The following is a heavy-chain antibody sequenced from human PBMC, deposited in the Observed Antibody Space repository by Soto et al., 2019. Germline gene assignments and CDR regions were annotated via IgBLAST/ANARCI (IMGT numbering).Heavy chain of an antibody. CDR3: ARDGSTSWYSYDYHVMDV. J-gene: IGHJ6*02. D-gene: IGHD5-18*01. CDR1: GFTFRTYW. Sequence: EVQLVESGGGLVQPGGSLRLSCAASGFTFRTYWLSWVRQVPGKGLEWVANINQDGSEKNYVDSVKGRFTISRDNAKNSLYLQMSRLRAEDTALYYCARDGSTSWYSYDYHVMDVWGQGTTVTVSS. V-gene: IGHV3-7*05. CDR2: INQDGSEK.